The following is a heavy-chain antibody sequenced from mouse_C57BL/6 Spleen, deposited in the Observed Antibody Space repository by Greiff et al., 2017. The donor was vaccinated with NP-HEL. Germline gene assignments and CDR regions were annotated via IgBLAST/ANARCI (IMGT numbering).Heavy chain of an antibody. V-gene: IGHV1-59*01. Sequence: QVQLQQPGAELVRPGTSVKLSCKASGYTFTSYWMHWVKQRPGQGLEWIGVIDPSDSYTNYNQKFKGKATLTVDTSSSTAYMQLSSLTSEDSAVYYCARISAYYSNYWYFDVWGTGTTVTVSS. CDR2: IDPSDSYT. CDR3: ARISAYYSNYWYFDV. CDR1: GYTFTSYW. D-gene: IGHD2-5*01. J-gene: IGHJ1*03.